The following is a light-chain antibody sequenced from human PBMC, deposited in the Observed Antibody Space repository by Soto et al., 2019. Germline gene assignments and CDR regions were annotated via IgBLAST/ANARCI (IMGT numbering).Light chain of an antibody. CDR3: SSYTTYSSLVG. CDR2: EVS. Sequence: QSVLTQPASVSGSPGQSITISCTGTSSDVGGFDYVSWYQQHPGKAPKLMIYEVSNRPSGVSNRFSGSKSGNTASLTISGLQADDEAEYYCSSYTTYSSLVGFGGGTKVTVL. CDR1: SSDVGGFDY. V-gene: IGLV2-14*01. J-gene: IGLJ2*01.